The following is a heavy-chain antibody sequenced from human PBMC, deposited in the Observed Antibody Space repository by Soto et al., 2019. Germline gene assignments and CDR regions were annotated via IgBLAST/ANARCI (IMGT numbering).Heavy chain of an antibody. CDR1: VFTFITYA. CDR2: ISGSGGST. Sequence: GWSLRLSCASSVFTFITYAMRWFRHAPGKGLEWVSAISGSGGSTYYADPVKGRFTISRDNSKNTLYLQMNSLRAEDTAVHYCARGLGYCSSTSCYIWFDYWGQGTLVTVSS. CDR3: ARGLGYCSSTSCYIWFDY. V-gene: IGHV3-23*01. J-gene: IGHJ4*02. D-gene: IGHD2-2*02.